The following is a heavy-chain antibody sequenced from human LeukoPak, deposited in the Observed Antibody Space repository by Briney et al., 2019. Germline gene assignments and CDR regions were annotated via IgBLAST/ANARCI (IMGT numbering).Heavy chain of an antibody. CDR1: GGSISSSSYY. D-gene: IGHD4-17*01. J-gene: IGHJ5*02. CDR2: IYYSGST. V-gene: IGHV4-39*07. Sequence: SETLSLTCTVSGGSISSSSYYWGWIRQPPGKGLEWIGSIYYSGSTYYNPSLKSRVTISVDTSKNQFSLKLSSATAADTAVYYCAGDTGLGYDYGLSWFDPWGQGTLVTVSS. CDR3: AGDTGLGYDYGLSWFDP.